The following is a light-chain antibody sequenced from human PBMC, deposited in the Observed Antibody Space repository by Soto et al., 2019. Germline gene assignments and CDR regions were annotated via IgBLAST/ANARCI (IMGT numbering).Light chain of an antibody. CDR3: MQGSHWPPIT. CDR2: KVS. J-gene: IGKJ5*01. Sequence: DVVMTQSPLSLPVTLGHPASISCRSSQSLVYSDGNTYLSWFHQRTGQSPRRLIYKVSNRDSGVPDRFSGSGSGTDFTLKISRVEAEDVGVYYCMQGSHWPPITFGQGTRLEIK. V-gene: IGKV2-30*01. CDR1: QSLVYSDGNTY.